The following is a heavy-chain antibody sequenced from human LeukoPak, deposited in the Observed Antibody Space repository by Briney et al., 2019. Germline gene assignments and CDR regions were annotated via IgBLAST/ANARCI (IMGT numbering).Heavy chain of an antibody. V-gene: IGHV5-10-1*01. CDR2: IDPSDSYT. Sequence: GESLRISCEGSGYSFTSYWISWVRQMPGKGLEWMGRIDPSDSYTNYSPSFQGHVTISADKSISTAYLQWSSLKASDTAMYYCARHNRKYSSGWYRAGFWGQGTLVTVSS. CDR1: GYSFTSYW. CDR3: ARHNRKYSSGWYRAGF. J-gene: IGHJ4*02. D-gene: IGHD6-19*01.